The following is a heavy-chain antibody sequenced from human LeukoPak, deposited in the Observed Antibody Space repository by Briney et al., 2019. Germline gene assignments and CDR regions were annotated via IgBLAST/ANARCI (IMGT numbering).Heavy chain of an antibody. Sequence: GATVKVSCKVSGYTLTELSMHWVRQAPGKGLEWMGGFDPEDGETIYAQKFQGRVTMTEDTSTDTAYMELSSLRSEDTAVYYCATDRYCSGGSCYSSLDAFDIWGQGTMVTVSS. CDR2: FDPEDGET. CDR1: GYTLTELS. CDR3: ATDRYCSGGSCYSSLDAFDI. J-gene: IGHJ3*02. D-gene: IGHD2-15*01. V-gene: IGHV1-24*01.